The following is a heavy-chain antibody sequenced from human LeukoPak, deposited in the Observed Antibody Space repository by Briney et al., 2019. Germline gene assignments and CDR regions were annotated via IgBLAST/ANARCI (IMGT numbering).Heavy chain of an antibody. V-gene: IGHV3-11*01. D-gene: IGHD6-6*01. CDR2: ISSRGGTI. Sequence: GGSLRLSCAASGFIFSDYFMSWIRQAPGKGLEWVSYISSRGGTIYYADSVKGRFTISRDNAKNSLYLQMNSLRAEDSALYYCAKDAISSLAVRRFDLWGQGTLVTVSS. J-gene: IGHJ4*02. CDR3: AKDAISSLAVRRFDL. CDR1: GFIFSDYF.